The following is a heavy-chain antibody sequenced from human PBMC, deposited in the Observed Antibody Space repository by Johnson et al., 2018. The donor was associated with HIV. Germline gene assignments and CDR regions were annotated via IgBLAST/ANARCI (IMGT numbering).Heavy chain of an antibody. CDR3: ARLYDSSGYGAFDI. CDR1: GFTVSSNY. D-gene: IGHD3-22*01. CDR2: IYRDGNT. V-gene: IGHV3-66*02. J-gene: IGHJ3*02. Sequence: VQVVESGGGLVQPGGSLRLSCEASGFTVSSNYMGWVRQAPGKGLEWVSVIYRDGNTNYADSVQGRFTISRDNSKNTLYLQMNSLRADDTAVYYCARLYDSSGYGAFDIWGQGTMVTVSS.